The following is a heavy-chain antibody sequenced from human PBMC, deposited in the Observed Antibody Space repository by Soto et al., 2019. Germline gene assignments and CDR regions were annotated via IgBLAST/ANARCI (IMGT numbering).Heavy chain of an antibody. CDR1: GFTFSSYA. CDR2: ISTDGSNK. CDR3: ARDRYYYDSSGYGYYYYGMDV. J-gene: IGHJ6*02. V-gene: IGHV3-30-3*01. D-gene: IGHD3-22*01. Sequence: PGGSLRLSCAASGFTFSSYAMHWVRQAPGKGLEWVAVISTDGSNKYYADSVKGRFTISRDNSKNTLYLQMNSLRAEDTAVYYCARDRYYYDSSGYGYYYYGMDVWGQGTTVTVSS.